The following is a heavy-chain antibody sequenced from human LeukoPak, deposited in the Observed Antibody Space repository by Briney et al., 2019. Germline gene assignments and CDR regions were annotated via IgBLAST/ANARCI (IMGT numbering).Heavy chain of an antibody. D-gene: IGHD2-15*01. CDR3: AVGVAAYYDTFDI. V-gene: IGHV1-8*01. J-gene: IGHJ3*02. CDR1: GYTFTSYD. CDR2: MNPNSGNT. Sequence: ASVKVSCKASGYTFTSYDINWVRQATGQGLEWMGWMNPNSGNTGYAQKFQGRVTMTRNTSIRTAFMELSMLSSEDTAVYYCAVGVAAYYDTFDIWGQGTMVTVSS.